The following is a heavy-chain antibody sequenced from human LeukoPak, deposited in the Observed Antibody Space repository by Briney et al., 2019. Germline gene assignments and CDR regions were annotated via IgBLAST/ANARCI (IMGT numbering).Heavy chain of an antibody. J-gene: IGHJ5*02. CDR1: GGSISSSSYY. V-gene: IGHV4-39*01. CDR3: ARLEYWFDP. Sequence: SETLSLTCTVSGGSISSSSYYWGWIRQPPGKGLEWIGSIYYSGSTYYNPSLKSRVTISVDTSKNQFSLKLSSETAADTAVYYCARLEYWFDPWGQGTLVTVSS. D-gene: IGHD3-3*01. CDR2: IYYSGST.